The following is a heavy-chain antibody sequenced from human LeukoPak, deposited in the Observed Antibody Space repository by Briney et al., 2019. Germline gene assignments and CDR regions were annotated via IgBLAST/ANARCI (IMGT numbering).Heavy chain of an antibody. Sequence: GESLKISCRGPGYSFPSYWIARVPQIPGKGLEWMGTIYPGDSDTRYSPSFQGQVTISADKSISTAYLQWSSLKASDTAMYYCARRYCSSTSCYGCFDYWGQGTLVAVSS. V-gene: IGHV5-51*01. D-gene: IGHD2-2*01. CDR2: IYPGDSDT. CDR3: ARRYCSSTSCYGCFDY. CDR1: GYSFPSYW. J-gene: IGHJ4*02.